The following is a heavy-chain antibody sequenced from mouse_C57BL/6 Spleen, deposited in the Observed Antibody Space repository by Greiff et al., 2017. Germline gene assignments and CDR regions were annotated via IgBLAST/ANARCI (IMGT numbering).Heavy chain of an antibody. CDR3: ARYDYGSSSGYFDV. CDR2: IRNKANGYTT. Sequence: EVQGVESGGGLVQPGGSLSLSCAASGFTFTDYYMSWVRQPPGKALEWLGFIRNKANGYTTEYSASVKGRFTISRDNSQSILYLQMNALRAEDSATYYCARYDYGSSSGYFDVWGTGTTVTVSS. CDR1: GFTFTDYY. V-gene: IGHV7-3*01. J-gene: IGHJ1*03. D-gene: IGHD1-1*01.